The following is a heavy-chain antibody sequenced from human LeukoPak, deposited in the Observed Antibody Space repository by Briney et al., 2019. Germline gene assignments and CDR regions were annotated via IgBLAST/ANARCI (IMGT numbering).Heavy chain of an antibody. D-gene: IGHD2-8*01. CDR1: GFTFSDYY. V-gene: IGHV3-11*06. J-gene: IGHJ4*02. CDR3: ARDSPWSVRYFDY. CDR2: ISSSSSYT. Sequence: GGSLRLSCAASGFTFSDYYMSWIRQAPGKGLEWVSYISSSSSYTNYADSVKGRFTISRDNAKNSLYLQMNSLRAEDTAVYYCARDSPWSVRYFDYWGQGPLVTVSS.